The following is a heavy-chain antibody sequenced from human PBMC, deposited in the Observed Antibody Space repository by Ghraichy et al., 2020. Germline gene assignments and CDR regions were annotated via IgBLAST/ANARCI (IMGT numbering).Heavy chain of an antibody. J-gene: IGHJ3*02. D-gene: IGHD4-17*01. CDR1: GYTFTSYG. V-gene: IGHV1-18*01. Sequence: ASVKVSCKASGYTFTSYGISWVRQAPGQGLEWMGWISAYNGNTNYAQKLQGRVTMTTDTSTSTAYMELRSLRSDDTAVYYCARDLPHYYGDLDAFDIWGQGTMVTVSS. CDR2: ISAYNGNT. CDR3: ARDLPHYYGDLDAFDI.